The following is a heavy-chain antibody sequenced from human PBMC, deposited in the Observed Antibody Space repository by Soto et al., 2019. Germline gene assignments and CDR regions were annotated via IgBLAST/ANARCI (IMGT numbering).Heavy chain of an antibody. CDR3: ARGMVRGIVTSTIEH. CDR1: GGTFSSHA. Sequence: QVQLVQSGAEVKKPGSSVKVSCKASGGTFSSHAIYWGRQAPGQGLEWVGGILPMVGTPKYAQNFQDIVTIIADKSTRTAFMELRSLRSEDTAVYYCARGMVRGIVTSTIEHWGQGTLVTVSS. V-gene: IGHV1-69*06. D-gene: IGHD3-10*01. CDR2: ILPMVGTP. J-gene: IGHJ4*02.